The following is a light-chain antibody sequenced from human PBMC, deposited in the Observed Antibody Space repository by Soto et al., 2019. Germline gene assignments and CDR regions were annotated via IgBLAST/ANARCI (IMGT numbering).Light chain of an antibody. V-gene: IGKV1-9*01. CDR2: AAS. Sequence: IQLTQSPASLSASVGDRVTITCRASQGISSYLAWYQQKPGKAPKLLIYAASTLQRGVPSRFSGSGSGTDFTLTISSLQREDFATFYCQQLNSYPYTFGEGTKLEIK. CDR3: QQLNSYPYT. J-gene: IGKJ2*01. CDR1: QGISSY.